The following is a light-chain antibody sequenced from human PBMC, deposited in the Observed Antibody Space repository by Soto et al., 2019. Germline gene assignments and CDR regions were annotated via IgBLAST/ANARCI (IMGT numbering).Light chain of an antibody. CDR3: QQNYGTHQLS. CDR1: QSISTY. CDR2: GTS. J-gene: IGKJ4*01. V-gene: IGKV1-39*01. Sequence: DIQMTQSPSSLSASVGDRVTITCRASQSISTYLNWYQQKPGSAPKLLIYGTSSLQGGVPSRFSGSGSGTDFTLTISSLQHEDFANDFCQQNYGTHQLSFGGGTKVDIK.